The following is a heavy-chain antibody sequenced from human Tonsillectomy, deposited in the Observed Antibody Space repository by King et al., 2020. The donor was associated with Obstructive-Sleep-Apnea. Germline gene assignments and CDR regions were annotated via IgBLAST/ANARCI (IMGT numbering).Heavy chain of an antibody. CDR3: ARGDVVVPAAWGMDV. V-gene: IGHV3-13*01. CDR2: IGTAGDT. D-gene: IGHD2-2*01. J-gene: IGHJ6*02. Sequence: VQLVESGGGLVQPGGSLRLSCAASGFTFSSYDMHWVRQATGKGLEWVSAIGTAGDTYYPGSVKGRFTISRENAKNSLYLQMNSLRAGDTAVYYCARGDVVVPAAWGMDVWGQGTTVTVSS. CDR1: GFTFSSYD.